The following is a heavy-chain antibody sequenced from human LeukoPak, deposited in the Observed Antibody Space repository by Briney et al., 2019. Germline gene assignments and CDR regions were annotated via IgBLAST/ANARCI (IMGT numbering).Heavy chain of an antibody. J-gene: IGHJ4*02. CDR3: ATTKQARRYFDY. Sequence: GGSLRLSCAGSGFSFSSNALSWVRPAPGKGLEWVSAISTSGVNTYYADSVRGRFTTSRDNSKNTLYLQMNTLRAEDTAVYYCATTKQARRYFDYWGQGTLVTVSS. CDR2: ISTSGVNT. CDR1: GFSFSSNA. V-gene: IGHV3-23*01. D-gene: IGHD1-1*01.